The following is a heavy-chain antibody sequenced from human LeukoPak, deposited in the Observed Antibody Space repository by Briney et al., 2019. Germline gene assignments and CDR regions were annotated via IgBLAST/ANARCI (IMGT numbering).Heavy chain of an antibody. D-gene: IGHD4-17*01. J-gene: IGHJ4*02. Sequence: GGSLRLSCAASGFTFSSYGMHWVRQAPGKGLEWVAVIWYDGSNKYYADSVKGRFTISRDNSKNTLYLQMNSLRAEDTAVYYCGKAGRTTVTNPYFDYWGQGTLVTVSS. CDR1: GFTFSSYG. CDR2: IWYDGSNK. V-gene: IGHV3-33*06. CDR3: GKAGRTTVTNPYFDY.